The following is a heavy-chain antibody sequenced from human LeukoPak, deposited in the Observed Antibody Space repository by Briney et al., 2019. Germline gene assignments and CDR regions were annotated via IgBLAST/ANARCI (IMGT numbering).Heavy chain of an antibody. D-gene: IGHD2-2*01. CDR2: IYYSGST. J-gene: IGHJ4*02. V-gene: IGHV4-59*01. CDR3: ARDRGVYCSSTSCHRYYFDY. CDR1: GGSISSYY. Sequence: PSETLSLTCTVSGGSISSYYWSWIRQPPGKGLEWIGYIYYSGSTNYNPSLKSRVTISVDTSKNQFSLKLSSVTAADTAVYYCARDRGVYCSSTSCHRYYFDYWGQGTLVTVSS.